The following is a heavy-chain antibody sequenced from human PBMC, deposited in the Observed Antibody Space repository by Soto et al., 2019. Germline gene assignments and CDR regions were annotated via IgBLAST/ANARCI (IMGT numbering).Heavy chain of an antibody. D-gene: IGHD3-10*01. CDR3: AEGEHRGGGDAFDS. CDR2: IIPIFGTA. CDR1: GCTFSRYA. V-gene: IGHV1-69*01. Sequence: GXSVKVSFKASGCTFSRYASSWVRQAPGQGLEWMGGIIPIFGTANYAQKFQGRVTITADESTSTAYMELSSLRSEDTAVYYCAEGEHRGGGDAFDSWGQGTMVTVSS. J-gene: IGHJ3*02.